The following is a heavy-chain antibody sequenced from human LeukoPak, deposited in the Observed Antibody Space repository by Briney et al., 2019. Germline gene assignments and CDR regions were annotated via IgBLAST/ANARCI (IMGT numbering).Heavy chain of an antibody. V-gene: IGHV3-7*01. J-gene: IGHJ4*02. CDR3: VRGGYRGFDYEY. D-gene: IGHD5-12*01. CDR1: GFTSGHIFTDYW. CDR2: INQDGSQT. Sequence: GGSLRLSCVASGFTSGHIFTDYWMTWVRQVPGKGLEWVANINQDGSQTYYLDSVKARFTISRDNAKNSVYLQMNSLRAEDTAVYYCVRGGYRGFDYEYWGQGTLVTVSS.